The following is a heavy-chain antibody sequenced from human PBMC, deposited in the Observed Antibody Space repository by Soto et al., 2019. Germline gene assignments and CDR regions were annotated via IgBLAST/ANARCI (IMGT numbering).Heavy chain of an antibody. CDR2: INAGNNNI. D-gene: IGHD2-15*01. V-gene: IGHV1-3*01. J-gene: IGHJ4*02. CDR3: ARDLGGWPDY. CDR1: GYTLTELS. Sequence: GASVKVSCKVSGYTLTELSMHWVRQAPGQRLEWMGWINAGNNNIKYLQKFQGRVTITRDTSASTAYMELSSLRSEDTAVYYCARDLGGWPDYWGQGTLVTVSS.